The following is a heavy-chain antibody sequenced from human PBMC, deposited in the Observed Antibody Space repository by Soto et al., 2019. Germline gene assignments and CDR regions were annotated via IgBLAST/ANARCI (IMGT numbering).Heavy chain of an antibody. V-gene: IGHV1-69*06. CDR1: SQS. J-gene: IGHJ4*02. D-gene: IGHD6-13*01. CDR2: IIPIFGTA. CDR3: ASRPHAGRAAASPEDANY. Sequence: SQSRCWVQHSKRQPLEWMGGIIPIFGTANYAQKLQGRVTITADKSTSTAYMELSSLRSEDTAVYYRASRPHAGRAAASPEDANYWGQGTLVSVSS.